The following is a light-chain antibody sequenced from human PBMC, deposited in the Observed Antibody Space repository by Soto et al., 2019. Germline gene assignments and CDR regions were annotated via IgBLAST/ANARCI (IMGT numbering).Light chain of an antibody. J-gene: IGLJ2*01. CDR1: NSNIGSNT. Sequence: QSALTQPPSASGTPGQRVTITCSGSNSNIGSNTVNWYQQLPGTAPKLLVYDNNKRPSGVPGRFSDSKSGTSASLAISGLQSEDEADYSCASWDDRLNAVVFGGGTKLTVL. V-gene: IGLV1-44*01. CDR3: ASWDDRLNAVV. CDR2: DNN.